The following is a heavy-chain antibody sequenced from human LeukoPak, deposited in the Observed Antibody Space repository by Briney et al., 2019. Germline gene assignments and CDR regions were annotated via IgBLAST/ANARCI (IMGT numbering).Heavy chain of an antibody. CDR3: ARGTGMRSGWYDY. D-gene: IGHD6-19*01. J-gene: IGHJ4*02. CDR2: ISRSGSYI. V-gene: IGHV3-21*01. Sequence: PGGSLRLSCAASGLTFSGYSTTGVRQAPGKGLEWVSSISRSGSYIYYADSVKGRFTFSRNSAKNSLYLQRNRLRAEKPAGYYCARGTGMRSGWYDYWGQGTLVTVSS. CDR1: GLTFSGYS.